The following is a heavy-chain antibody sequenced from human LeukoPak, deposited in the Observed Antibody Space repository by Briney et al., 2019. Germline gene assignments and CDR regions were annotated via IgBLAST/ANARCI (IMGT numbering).Heavy chain of an antibody. CDR2: IYYSGSI. Sequence: SETLSLTCTVSGGSISSGGYYWSWIRQHPGKGLEWIGYIYYSGSIYYNPSLKSRVTISMDTSKNQFSLKLSSATAADTAVYYCARDRRITIFGVVTHRWFDPWGQGTLVTVSS. CDR3: ARDRRITIFGVVTHRWFDP. D-gene: IGHD3-3*01. CDR1: GGSISSGGYY. V-gene: IGHV4-31*03. J-gene: IGHJ5*02.